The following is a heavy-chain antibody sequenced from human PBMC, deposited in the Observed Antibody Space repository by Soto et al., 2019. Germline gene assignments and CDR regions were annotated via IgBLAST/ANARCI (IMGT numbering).Heavy chain of an antibody. D-gene: IGHD3-3*01. CDR1: GYTFTSYA. CDR2: INAGNGNT. Sequence: ASVKVSCKASGYTFTSYAMHWVRQAPGQRLEWMGWINAGNGNTKYSQKFQGRVTITRDTSASTAYMELSSLRSEDTAVYYCARGRGALRFLEWLDPVTNFDYWGQGTLVTVSS. J-gene: IGHJ4*02. V-gene: IGHV1-3*01. CDR3: ARGRGALRFLEWLDPVTNFDY.